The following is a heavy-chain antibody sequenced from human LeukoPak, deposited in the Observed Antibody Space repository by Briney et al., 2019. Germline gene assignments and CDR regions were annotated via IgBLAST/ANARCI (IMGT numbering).Heavy chain of an antibody. CDR1: GFTFSGHT. V-gene: IGHV3-23*01. J-gene: IGHJ4*02. CDR3: ARNFRILGY. CDR2: ISGSGDST. Sequence: GGSLRLSCTACGFTFSGHTMTWRRQAPGMGLGWVSSISGSGDSTYFADSVKGRFTISRDNSKITVYLQMPSLRAEDTAVYYCARNFRILGYCGQGTLVTVSS. D-gene: IGHD1-26*01.